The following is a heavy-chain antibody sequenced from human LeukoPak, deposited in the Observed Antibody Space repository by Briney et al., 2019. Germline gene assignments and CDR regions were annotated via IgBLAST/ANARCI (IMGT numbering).Heavy chain of an antibody. CDR1: GGTFSSYA. CDR2: IIPILGIA. V-gene: IGHV1-69*04. CDR3: ARENGRSSGYYYILDY. Sequence: ASVKVSCKASGGTFSSYAISWVRQAPGQGLEWMGRIIPILGIANYAQKFQGRVTITADKSTSTAYMELSSLRSEDTAVYYCARENGRSSGYYYILDYWGQGTLVTVSS. J-gene: IGHJ4*02. D-gene: IGHD3-22*01.